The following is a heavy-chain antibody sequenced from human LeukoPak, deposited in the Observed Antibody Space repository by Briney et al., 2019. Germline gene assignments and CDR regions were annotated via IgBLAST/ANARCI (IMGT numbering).Heavy chain of an antibody. CDR1: GGSISSGGYF. CDR3: ASLSGFYLD. Sequence: SETLSLTCTVSGGSISSGGYFWSWIRQHPGKGLEWIGYIYYSGSTYYSPSLKSRVTISVDTSKNQFSLKLNSVTAADTAVYYCASLSGFYLDWGQGTLVTVSS. J-gene: IGHJ4*02. D-gene: IGHD3-22*01. V-gene: IGHV4-31*03. CDR2: IYYSGST.